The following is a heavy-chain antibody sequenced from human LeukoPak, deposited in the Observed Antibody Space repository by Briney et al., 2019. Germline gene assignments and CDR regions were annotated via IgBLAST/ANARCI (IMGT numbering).Heavy chain of an antibody. V-gene: IGHV3-30*18. CDR3: AKERELLSLYYYYGMNV. D-gene: IGHD3-10*01. CDR1: GFTFSSYG. Sequence: GGSLRLSCAASGFTFSSYGMHWVRQAPGKGLEWVAVISYDGSNKYYADSVKGRLTISRDNSKNTLYLQMNSLRAEDTAVYYCAKERELLSLYYYYGMNVWGQGTTVTVSS. CDR2: ISYDGSNK. J-gene: IGHJ6*02.